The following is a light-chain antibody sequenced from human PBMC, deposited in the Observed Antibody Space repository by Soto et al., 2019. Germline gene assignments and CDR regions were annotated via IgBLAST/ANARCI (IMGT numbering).Light chain of an antibody. CDR2: DTS. CDR3: QQRYGWPPLT. J-gene: IGKJ4*01. V-gene: IGKV3-11*01. Sequence: EIVLTQSPATLSLSPGDRATLSCRASRGVGIYLAWYQQKPGQAPRLLIYDTSNRATGIPARFSGSGSGTDFTLTISGLEPEDFAVYYCQQRYGWPPLTFGGGTRVEIK. CDR1: RGVGIY.